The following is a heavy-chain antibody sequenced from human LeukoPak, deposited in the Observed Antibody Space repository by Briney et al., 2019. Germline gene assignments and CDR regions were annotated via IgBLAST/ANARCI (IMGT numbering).Heavy chain of an antibody. CDR2: IRFDGSQK. D-gene: IGHD2-8*01. CDR3: TSSRGGWGVGDPFDY. CDR1: GFTFSNYG. Sequence: GGYLRLACAAPGFTFSNYGMHWVRQAPGKGLEWVAFIRFDGSQKYSADSVKGRFTISRDNFKNTLYLQMNSLRAEDTAVYHCTSSRGGWGVGDPFDYWGQGTLVTVSS. V-gene: IGHV3-30*02. J-gene: IGHJ4*02.